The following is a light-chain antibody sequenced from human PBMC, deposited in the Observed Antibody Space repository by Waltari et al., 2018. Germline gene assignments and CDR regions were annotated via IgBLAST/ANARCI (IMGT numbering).Light chain of an antibody. Sequence: EVVMTQSPLSLPVTLGQPASISCKSSQSLVHSDGNTHLNWFQQRPGQSPRRLIYRVSNRDSGVPDRFSGRGSGTDFTLKISRVEAEDVGVYYCMQGTHWPYTFGQGTKLDIK. CDR3: MQGTHWPYT. J-gene: IGKJ2*01. V-gene: IGKV2-30*02. CDR1: QSLVHSDGNTH. CDR2: RVS.